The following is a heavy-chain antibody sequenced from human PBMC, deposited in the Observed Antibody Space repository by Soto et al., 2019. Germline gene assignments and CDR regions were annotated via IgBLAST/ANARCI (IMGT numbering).Heavy chain of an antibody. CDR3: ARGNYEFGY. CDR1: GGSISSYY. J-gene: IGHJ4*02. V-gene: IGHV4-59*01. Sequence: SETLSLTCTVSGGSISSYYWSWIRQPPGKGLEWIGYIYYSGSTNYNPSLKSRVTISVDTSKNQFSLKLSSVTAADTAVYYCARGNYEFGYWGQGTLVTV. D-gene: IGHD1-7*01. CDR2: IYYSGST.